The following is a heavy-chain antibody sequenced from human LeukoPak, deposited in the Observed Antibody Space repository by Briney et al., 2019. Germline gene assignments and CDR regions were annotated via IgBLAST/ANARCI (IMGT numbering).Heavy chain of an antibody. CDR3: ARLGGYCSSTSCYYRNYFDY. CDR2: IYYSGST. CDR1: GGSXSSYY. V-gene: IGHV4-59*08. D-gene: IGHD2-2*01. J-gene: IGHJ4*02. Sequence: LSLXXXXSGGSXSSYYWSWIRQPPGKGLEWIGYIYYSGSTNYNPSLKCRVTISVDTSKNQFSLKLSSVTAADTAVYYCARLGGYCSSTSCYYRNYFDYWGQGTLVTVSS.